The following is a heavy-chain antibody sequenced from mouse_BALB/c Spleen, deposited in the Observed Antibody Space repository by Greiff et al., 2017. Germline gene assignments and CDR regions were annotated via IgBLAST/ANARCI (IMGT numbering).Heavy chain of an antibody. J-gene: IGHJ3*01. CDR3: ARPTTAKGAWFAY. CDR1: GFTFSSFG. Sequence: EVKLMESGGGLVQPGGSLKLSCAASGFTFSSFGMHWVRQAPEKGLEWVAYISSGSSTIYYADTVKGRFTISRDNPKNTLFLQMTSLRSEDTAMYYCARPTTAKGAWFAYWGQGTLVTVSA. V-gene: IGHV5-17*02. D-gene: IGHD1-2*01. CDR2: ISSGSSTI.